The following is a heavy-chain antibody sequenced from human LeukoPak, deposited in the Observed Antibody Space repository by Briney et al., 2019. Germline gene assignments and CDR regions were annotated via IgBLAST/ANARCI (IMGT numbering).Heavy chain of an antibody. D-gene: IGHD2-8*02. CDR3: ARVWPRIVLRFDP. Sequence: PSETLSLTCTVSGGSISSGGYYWSWIRQHPGKGLEWIGYIYYSGSTYYNPSLKSRVTISVDTSKNQFSLKLSSVTAADTAVYHCARVWPRIVLRFDPWGQGTLVTVSS. V-gene: IGHV4-31*03. CDR1: GGSISSGGYY. CDR2: IYYSGST. J-gene: IGHJ5*02.